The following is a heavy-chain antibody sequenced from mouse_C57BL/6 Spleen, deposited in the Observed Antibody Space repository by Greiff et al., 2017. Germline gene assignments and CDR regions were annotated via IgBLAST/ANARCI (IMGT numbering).Heavy chain of an antibody. J-gene: IGHJ3*01. Sequence: QVQLKESGAELVKPGASVKLSCKASGYTFTSYWMHWVKQRPGQGLEWIGMIHPNSGSTNYNEKFKSKATLTVDKSSSTAYMQLSSLTSEDSAVYYCARGAQATGFAYWGQGTLVTVSA. V-gene: IGHV1-64*01. CDR1: GYTFTSYW. D-gene: IGHD3-2*02. CDR2: IHPNSGST. CDR3: ARGAQATGFAY.